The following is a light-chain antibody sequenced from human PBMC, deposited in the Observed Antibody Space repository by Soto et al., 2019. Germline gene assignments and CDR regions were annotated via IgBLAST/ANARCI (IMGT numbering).Light chain of an antibody. Sequence: EIVLTQSPGTLSLSPGERATLSCRASQSVSSSFLAWYQQKPGQSPRLLIYGASTRAPGIPDRFSGSGSGTDFTLTISRLEPEDFALYYCQQYGSSPPLTFGGGTKVGIK. J-gene: IGKJ4*01. V-gene: IGKV3-20*01. CDR2: GAS. CDR3: QQYGSSPPLT. CDR1: QSVSSSF.